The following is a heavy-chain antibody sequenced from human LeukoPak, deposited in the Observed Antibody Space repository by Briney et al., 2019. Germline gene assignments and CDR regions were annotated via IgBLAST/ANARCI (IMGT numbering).Heavy chain of an antibody. Sequence: ASVKVSCKATGYTFTSYDFNWVRQATGQGLEWMGWMNPNSGNTGYAQKFQGRVTMTRNTSISTAYMELSSLRSEDTAVYYCARDPIGYCSSTSCYWNWFDPWGQGTLVTVSS. CDR1: GYTFTSYD. V-gene: IGHV1-8*01. D-gene: IGHD2-2*01. J-gene: IGHJ5*02. CDR2: MNPNSGNT. CDR3: ARDPIGYCSSTSCYWNWFDP.